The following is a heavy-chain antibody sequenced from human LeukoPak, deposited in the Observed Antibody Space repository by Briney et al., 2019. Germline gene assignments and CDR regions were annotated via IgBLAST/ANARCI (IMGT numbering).Heavy chain of an antibody. J-gene: IGHJ5*02. CDR3: ARVGQHSSSWYWFDP. CDR2: ISGSGVI. D-gene: IGHD6-13*01. V-gene: IGHV4-4*07. Sequence: SETLSLTCTVSGGPITTYYLSWIRQSAGMGLEWIGRISGSGVITYNPSLKSRVILSLDTSNNHFSLKLISVTAADTAVYYCARVGQHSSSWYWFDPWGQGTLVTVSS. CDR1: GGPITTYY.